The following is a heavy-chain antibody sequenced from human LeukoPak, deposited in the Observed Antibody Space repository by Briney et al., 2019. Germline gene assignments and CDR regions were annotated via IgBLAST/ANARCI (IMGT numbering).Heavy chain of an antibody. D-gene: IGHD1-26*01. Sequence: PSETLSLTCTVSGGSISSSGYYWGWIRQPPGKGLEWIASIYYSGSTYYNPSLKSRATISVDTSKNQLSLKLSSLTAADTAVYYCARHEYSGSYYGLSWFDPWGQGTLVTVSS. CDR1: GGSISSSGYY. V-gene: IGHV4-39*01. CDR2: IYYSGST. J-gene: IGHJ5*02. CDR3: ARHEYSGSYYGLSWFDP.